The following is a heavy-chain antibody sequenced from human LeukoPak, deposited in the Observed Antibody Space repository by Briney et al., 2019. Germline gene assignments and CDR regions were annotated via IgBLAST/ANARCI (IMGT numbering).Heavy chain of an antibody. D-gene: IGHD4-17*01. CDR2: IRYDGSNK. Sequence: GGSLRLSCVASGFTFSSHGMHWVRQAPGKGLEWVAFIRYDGSNKYYADSVKGRFTISRDNSKNTLYLQMNSLRAEGTAVYYCAKEEVTTLSFDYWGQGTLVTVSS. CDR3: AKEEVTTLSFDY. CDR1: GFTFSSHG. J-gene: IGHJ4*02. V-gene: IGHV3-30*02.